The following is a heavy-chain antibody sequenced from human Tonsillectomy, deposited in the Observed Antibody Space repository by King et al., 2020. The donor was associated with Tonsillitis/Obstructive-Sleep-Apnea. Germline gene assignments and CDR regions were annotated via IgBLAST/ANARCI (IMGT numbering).Heavy chain of an antibody. CDR3: AKEGGYLNYYGSGRPFYY. CDR2: ISGSGDST. Sequence: VQLVESGGGLVQPGGSLRLSLRLSCAASGFTFSSYAMSWVRQAPGKGLEWVSTISGSGDSTYYADSVKGRFTISRDNSKNTLYLQMNSLRAEDTAVYYCAKEGGYLNYYGSGRPFYYWGQGTLVTVSS. J-gene: IGHJ4*02. V-gene: IGHV3-23*04. CDR1: GFTFSSYA. D-gene: IGHD3-10*01.